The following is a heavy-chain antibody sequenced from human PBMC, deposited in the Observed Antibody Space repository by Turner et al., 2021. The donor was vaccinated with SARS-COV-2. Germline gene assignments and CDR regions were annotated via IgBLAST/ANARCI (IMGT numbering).Heavy chain of an antibody. V-gene: IGHV3-33*01. CDR1: GFTFSSYG. Sequence: QVQLVESGGGVVQPGRSLGLPCAASGFTFSSYGMHWVRQAPGKGLEWVAVIWFDGSNKYYADSVKGRFTISRDNSKNTVYLQMNSLSAEDTAVYHCARDLAFGELPTSDYWGQGTLVTVSS. CDR3: ARDLAFGELPTSDY. D-gene: IGHD3-10*01. J-gene: IGHJ4*02. CDR2: IWFDGSNK.